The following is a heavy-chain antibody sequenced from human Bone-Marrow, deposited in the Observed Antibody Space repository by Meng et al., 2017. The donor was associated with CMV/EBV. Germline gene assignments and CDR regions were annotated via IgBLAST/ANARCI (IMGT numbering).Heavy chain of an antibody. CDR2: IYYSGST. D-gene: IGHD7-27*01. CDR3: ASMLTGDPLRDY. V-gene: IGHV4-30-4*08. Sequence: AQLPEVGPGLVKPSQTLSLHCTVSGGSISSGDYYWSWIRQPPGKGLEWIGYIYYSGSTYYNPSLKSRVTISVDTSKNQFSLKLSSVTAADTTVYYCASMLTGDPLRDYWGQGTLVTVSS. J-gene: IGHJ4*02. CDR1: GGSISSGDYY.